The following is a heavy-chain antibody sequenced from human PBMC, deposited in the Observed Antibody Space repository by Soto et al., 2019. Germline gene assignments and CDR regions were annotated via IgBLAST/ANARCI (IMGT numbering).Heavy chain of an antibody. V-gene: IGHV1-8*01. Sequence: ASVKVSCKASGYTFTTYDINLVRQATGQGLEWMGRINPKSGNTDYAQKFQGRVTMTRNTSISTAYMEVSSLRSEDTAVYYCARGPYYYYYMDVWGKGTTVTVSS. CDR2: INPKSGNT. CDR3: ARGPYYYYYMDV. CDR1: GYTFTTYD. J-gene: IGHJ6*03.